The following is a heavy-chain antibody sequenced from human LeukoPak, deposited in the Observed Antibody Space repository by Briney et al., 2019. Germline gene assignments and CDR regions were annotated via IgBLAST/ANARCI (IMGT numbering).Heavy chain of an antibody. D-gene: IGHD5-18*01. CDR1: GGTFSSYD. CDR3: ARVDTATAEAFDI. V-gene: IGHV1-8*03. J-gene: IGHJ3*02. Sequence: EASVKVSCKASGGTFSSYDINWVRQATGQGLEWMGWMNPNSGNTGYAQKFQGRVTITRNTSISTAYMELSSLRSEDTAVYYCARVDTATAEAFDIWGQGTMVTVSS. CDR2: MNPNSGNT.